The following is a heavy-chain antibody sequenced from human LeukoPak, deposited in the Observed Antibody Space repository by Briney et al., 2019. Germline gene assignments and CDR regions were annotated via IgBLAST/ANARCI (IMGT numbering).Heavy chain of an antibody. D-gene: IGHD5-12*01. CDR1: DASISGYY. Sequence: PSETLSLTCTVSDASISGYYWSWIRQPPGKGLEWIGSIHFSGSTNYNPSLKSRITISIDTSKNQFSLKLSSVTAADTAVYYCARNWLPAGFDYWGQGTLVTVSS. CDR3: ARNWLPAGFDY. V-gene: IGHV4-59*01. J-gene: IGHJ4*02. CDR2: IHFSGST.